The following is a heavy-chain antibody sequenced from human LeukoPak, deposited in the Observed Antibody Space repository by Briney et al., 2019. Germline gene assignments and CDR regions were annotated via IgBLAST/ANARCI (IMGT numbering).Heavy chain of an antibody. D-gene: IGHD4-11*01. CDR3: VRDLNTITTAFFDY. CDR1: GFTFSSYS. Sequence: PGGSLRLSCAPSGFTFSSYSMNWVRQAPGKGLEWVSSISSTSRHIYYADSVEGRFTISRDDASNSLYLQMNSLRAEDTAVYYCVRDLNTITTAFFDYWGQGTLVTVSS. J-gene: IGHJ4*02. V-gene: IGHV3-21*01. CDR2: ISSTSRHI.